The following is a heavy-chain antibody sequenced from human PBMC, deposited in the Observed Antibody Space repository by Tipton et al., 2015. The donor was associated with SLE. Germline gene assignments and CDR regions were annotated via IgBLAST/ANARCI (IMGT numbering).Heavy chain of an antibody. V-gene: IGHV4-34*01. D-gene: IGHD6-6*01. CDR2: INHSGST. CDR1: GGSFSGYY. Sequence: TLSLTCAVYGGSFSGYYWGWIRQPPGKGLEWIGEINHSGSTNYNPSLKSRVTISVDTSKDQFSLKLSSVTAADTAVYYCACQYSSSYNWFGPWGQGTLVTVSS. J-gene: IGHJ5*02. CDR3: ACQYSSSYNWFGP.